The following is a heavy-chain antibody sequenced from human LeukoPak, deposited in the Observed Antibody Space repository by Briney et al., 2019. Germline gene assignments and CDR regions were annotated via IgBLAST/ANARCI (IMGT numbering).Heavy chain of an antibody. J-gene: IGHJ5*02. V-gene: IGHV3-21*01. CDR3: ARADCSASVCYLRRSWFAR. Sequence: GGSLRLSCAASGFTVSTFDMNWVRQAPGKGLGWVSSISTSSRDIYSRDSVKGRFTISRDNAKNSLYLQMNSLRVEDTAVYYCARADCSASVCYLRRSWFARAGQGTLATVSS. D-gene: IGHD2-15*01. CDR2: ISTSSRDI. CDR1: GFTVSTFD.